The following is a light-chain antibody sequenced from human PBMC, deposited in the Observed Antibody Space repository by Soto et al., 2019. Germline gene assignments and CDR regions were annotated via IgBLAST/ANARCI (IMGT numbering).Light chain of an antibody. J-gene: IGKJ5*01. Sequence: ENVLTQSPAYHSLSPGERATLSCRASQSVSSYLAWYQQKPGQAPRLLIYDASNRATGIPARFSGSGSGTDFTLTISSLEPEYFAVYYCQQRSNWPITFGQGTRLEIK. CDR2: DAS. CDR1: QSVSSY. CDR3: QQRSNWPIT. V-gene: IGKV3-11*01.